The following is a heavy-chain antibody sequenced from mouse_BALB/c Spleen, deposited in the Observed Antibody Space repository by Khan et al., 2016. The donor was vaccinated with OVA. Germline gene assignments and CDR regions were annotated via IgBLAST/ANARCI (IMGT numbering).Heavy chain of an antibody. CDR1: GYTLTSYT. D-gene: IGHD2-14*01. CDR2: INPSNGYT. J-gene: IGHJ3*01. CDR3: IRDGAYHRNDGWFAY. V-gene: IGHV1-4*01. Sequence: VELVESGAELARPGASVKMSCKASGYTLTSYTIHWINERPGKGLEWIGYINPSNGYTNYNQKFKDKATLTTDKSSTTAYLKLSSLTSDDSAVNNCIRDGAYHRNDGWFAYWGQGTLVTVSA.